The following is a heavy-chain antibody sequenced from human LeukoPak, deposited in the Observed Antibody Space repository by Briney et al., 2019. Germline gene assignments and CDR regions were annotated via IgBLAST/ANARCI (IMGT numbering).Heavy chain of an antibody. J-gene: IGHJ4*02. CDR2: IYYSGST. CDR3: ARTGDGYNS. CDR1: GGPISSSGYY. Sequence: SETLSLTCTVSGGPISSSGYYWAWIRQPPGKGLECIGSIYYSGSTYYNPSLKSRVTISVDTSKNQFSLKLSSVTAADTAVYYCARTGDGYNSWGQGTLVTVSS. D-gene: IGHD5-24*01. V-gene: IGHV4-39*07.